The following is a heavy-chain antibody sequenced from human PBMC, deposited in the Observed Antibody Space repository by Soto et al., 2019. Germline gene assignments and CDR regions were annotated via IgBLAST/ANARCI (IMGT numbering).Heavy chain of an antibody. CDR1: GDCISGGYY. J-gene: IGHJ4*02. CDR3: ARSPNLLYCGGGCSSRFDY. CDR2: IYYNGST. Sequence: SEPLSLTSTFSGDCISGGYYWIWIRQPPGKGLEWIGYIYYNGSTNYNASLRSLVTFLVDTSKNQFSLKLTSVTAADTAMYYCARSPNLLYCGGGCSSRFDYWGQGALVTVSS. V-gene: IGHV4-61*08. D-gene: IGHD2-21*02.